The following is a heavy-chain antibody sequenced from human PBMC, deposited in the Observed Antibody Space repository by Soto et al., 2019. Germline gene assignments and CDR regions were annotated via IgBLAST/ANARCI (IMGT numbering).Heavy chain of an antibody. V-gene: IGHV4-39*02. J-gene: IGHJ4*02. CDR1: GGSISSSSYY. Sequence: QLQLQESGPGLVKPSETLSLTCTVSGGSISSSSYYWGWIRQPPGKGLVWIGSIYYSGSTYYNPSIKSRVTISVDTSKIQSPLKRSTVTATDTAVNYCAREQPWNASAFDYWGQGTPVTFSS. CDR2: IYYSGST. CDR3: AREQPWNASAFDY. D-gene: IGHD1-1*01.